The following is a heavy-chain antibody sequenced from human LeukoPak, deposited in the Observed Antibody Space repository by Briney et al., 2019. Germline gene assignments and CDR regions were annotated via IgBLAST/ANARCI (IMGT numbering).Heavy chain of an antibody. J-gene: IGHJ4*02. D-gene: IGHD2-2*01. CDR2: ISYDGSNT. CDR3: AGATLGSCTRTKCPPPHHY. Sequence: AGGSLRLSCAASGFTFSSYWMSWVRQAPGKGLEWVAVISYDGSNTYYGDSVKGRFTISRDNSKDTLYLQMNSLRPEDTAVYYCAGATLGSCTRTKCPPPHHYWGQGTLVTVSS. CDR1: GFTFSSYW. V-gene: IGHV3-30*03.